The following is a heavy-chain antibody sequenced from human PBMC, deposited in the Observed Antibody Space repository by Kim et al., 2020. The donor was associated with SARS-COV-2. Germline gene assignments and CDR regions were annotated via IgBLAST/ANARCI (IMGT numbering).Heavy chain of an antibody. J-gene: IGHJ4*02. CDR3: ARQNDDFDY. CDR2: GRN. Sequence: GRNYYNPSLKRRDTISVDTSKNQFSLKLSSVTAADTAVYCCARQNDDFDYWGQGTLVTVSS. V-gene: IGHV4-39*01. D-gene: IGHD1-1*01.